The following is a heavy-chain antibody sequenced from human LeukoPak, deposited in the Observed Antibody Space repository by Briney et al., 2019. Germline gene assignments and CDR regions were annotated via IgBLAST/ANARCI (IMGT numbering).Heavy chain of an antibody. D-gene: IGHD6-19*01. CDR3: ARESSGWSQSDPFDY. CDR1: GFTFSSYW. Sequence: PGGPLRLSCAASGFTFSSYWMSWVRQAPGKGLEWVANIKQDGSEKYYVDSVKGRFTISRDNAKNSLYLQMNSLGAEDTAVYYCARESSGWSQSDPFDYWGQGTLVTVSS. CDR2: IKQDGSEK. V-gene: IGHV3-7*01. J-gene: IGHJ4*02.